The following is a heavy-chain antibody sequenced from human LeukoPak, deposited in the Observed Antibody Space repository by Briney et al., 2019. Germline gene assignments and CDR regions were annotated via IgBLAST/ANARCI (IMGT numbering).Heavy chain of an antibody. CDR1: GFTVSSNY. D-gene: IGHD3-10*01. CDR2: IYSGGST. J-gene: IGHJ4*02. Sequence: GGSLRLSCAASGFTVSSNYMSWVRQAPGKGLEWVSVIYSGGSTYYADSVKGRFTVSRDNSKNTLYLQMNSLRVEDAAVYYCAREYYDSGSYSGNFDYWGQGTLVTVSS. V-gene: IGHV3-53*05. CDR3: AREYYDSGSYSGNFDY.